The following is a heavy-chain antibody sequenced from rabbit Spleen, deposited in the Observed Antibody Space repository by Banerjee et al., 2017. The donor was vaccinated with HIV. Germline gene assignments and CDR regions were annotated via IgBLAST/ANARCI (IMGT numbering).Heavy chain of an antibody. Sequence: QQLVESGGGLVKPGASLTLTCKASGFSFSSGYDMCWVRQAPGKGLEWIACIYTGGSTWYASWAKGRFTISKTSSTTVTLQLTSLTVADTATYFCARGSAAMTMVITGFYFTLWGPGTLVTVS. CDR2: IYTGGST. J-gene: IGHJ4*01. CDR3: ARGSAAMTMVITGFYFTL. V-gene: IGHV1S40*01. D-gene: IGHD2-1*01. CDR1: GFSFSSGYD.